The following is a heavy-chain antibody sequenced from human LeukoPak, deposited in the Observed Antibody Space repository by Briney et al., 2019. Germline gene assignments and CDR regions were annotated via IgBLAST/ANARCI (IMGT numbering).Heavy chain of an antibody. CDR3: ARVAEWLLFDY. Sequence: SGTLSLTCTVSGGSIRSNGYYWGWIRQPPGKGLEWIGSIYYSGSTYYNPSLKSRVTMSVDTSKNQFSLKLSSVTAADTAVYYCARVAEWLLFDYWGQGTLVTVSS. J-gene: IGHJ4*02. V-gene: IGHV4-39*07. CDR2: IYYSGST. CDR1: GGSIRSNGYY. D-gene: IGHD3-3*01.